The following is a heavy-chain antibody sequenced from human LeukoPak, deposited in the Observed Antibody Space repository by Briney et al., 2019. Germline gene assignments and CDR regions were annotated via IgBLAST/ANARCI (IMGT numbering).Heavy chain of an antibody. Sequence: GGSLSLSCAASGFTFSDCYMSWIRQAPGKGLEWVSTIKGIGPTTYYADSLKGRFTISRDNAKNSLFLQMSSLRADDTAIYYCARAGELRYMDVWGKGTAVTVSS. CDR3: ARAGELRYMDV. CDR1: GFTFSDCY. J-gene: IGHJ6*03. V-gene: IGHV3-11*04. CDR2: IKGIGPTT. D-gene: IGHD3-16*01.